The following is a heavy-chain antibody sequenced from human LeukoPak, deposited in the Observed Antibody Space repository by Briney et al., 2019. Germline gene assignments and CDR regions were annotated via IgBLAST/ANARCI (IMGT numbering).Heavy chain of an antibody. V-gene: IGHV3-74*01. CDR3: ARVGVTAMEIDY. CDR1: GFTFSSYW. D-gene: IGHD5-18*01. CDR2: INSDGSST. Sequence: GGSLRLSCAASGFTFSSYWMHWVRHAPGKGLVWVSRINSDGSSTSYADSVKGRFTISRDNAKNTLYLQMNSLRAEDTAVYYCARVGVTAMEIDYWGQGTLVTVSS. J-gene: IGHJ4*02.